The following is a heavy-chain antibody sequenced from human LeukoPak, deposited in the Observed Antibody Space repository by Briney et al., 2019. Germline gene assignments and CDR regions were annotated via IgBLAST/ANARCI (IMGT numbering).Heavy chain of an antibody. Sequence: GGSLRLSCTASGFTFGDYAMSWFRQAPGKGLEWVGFIRSKAYGGTTEYAASVKGRFTISRDDSKRIAYLQMSSLKTEDTAVYYCTRHYDILTGYPYYFDYWGQGTLVTVSS. CDR1: GFTFGDYA. CDR2: IRSKAYGGTT. CDR3: TRHYDILTGYPYYFDY. J-gene: IGHJ4*02. V-gene: IGHV3-49*03. D-gene: IGHD3-9*01.